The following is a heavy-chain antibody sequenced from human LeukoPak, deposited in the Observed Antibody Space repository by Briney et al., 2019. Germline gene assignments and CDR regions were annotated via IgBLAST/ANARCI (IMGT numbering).Heavy chain of an antibody. CDR2: INHSGST. CDR3: ARDETTPLPGAY. J-gene: IGHJ4*02. D-gene: IGHD4-17*01. CDR1: GGSFSGYY. Sequence: KPSETLSLTCAVYGGSFSGYYWNWIRQPPGKGLEWIGEINHSGSTHYNPSPKSRVTMSVDTSKNQFSMKLSSVTAADTAVYYCARDETTPLPGAYWGQGTLVTVSS. V-gene: IGHV4-34*01.